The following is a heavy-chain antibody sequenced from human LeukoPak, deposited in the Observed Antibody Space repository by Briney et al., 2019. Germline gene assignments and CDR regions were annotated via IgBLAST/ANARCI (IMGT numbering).Heavy chain of an antibody. Sequence: GGSLRLSCAASGFTFSSYAMSWVRQAPGKGLEWVSSIRSSGNYIYYADSVKGRFTISRDNAKNSLYLQMNSLRAEDTAVYYCARGLAPITMIVVAEGDYWGQGTLVTVSS. D-gene: IGHD3-22*01. CDR2: IRSSGNYI. CDR1: GFTFSSYA. V-gene: IGHV3-21*01. J-gene: IGHJ4*02. CDR3: ARGLAPITMIVVAEGDY.